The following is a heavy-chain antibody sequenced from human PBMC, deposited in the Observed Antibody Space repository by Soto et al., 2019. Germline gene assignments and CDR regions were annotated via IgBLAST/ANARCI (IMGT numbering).Heavy chain of an antibody. J-gene: IGHJ3*02. CDR3: AKATAPSGGAFDI. CDR1: GFICSSYD. V-gene: IGHV3-23*01. D-gene: IGHD1-1*01. CDR2: ILVGGST. Sequence: GGSLRLSCAVSGFICSSYDMSWVRQAPGRGLEWVSTILVGGSTHYEDSVTGRFTISTDTSKNTVFLQMNSLTAGDTAVYYCAKATAPSGGAFDICGQGTMVTVSS.